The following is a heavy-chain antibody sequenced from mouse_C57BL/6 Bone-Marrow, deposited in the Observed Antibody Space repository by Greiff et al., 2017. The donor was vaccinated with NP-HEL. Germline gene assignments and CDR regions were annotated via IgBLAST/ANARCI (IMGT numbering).Heavy chain of an antibody. CDR3: ARKVYYGSSYDYFDY. CDR1: GYTFTSYG. J-gene: IGHJ2*01. Sequence: QVQLQQSGAELARPGASVKLSCKASGYTFTSYGISWVKQRTGQGLEWIGEIYPRSGNTYYNEKFKGKATLTADKSSSTAYMELRSLTSEDSAVYFCARKVYYGSSYDYFDYWGQGTTLTVSS. V-gene: IGHV1-81*01. CDR2: IYPRSGNT. D-gene: IGHD1-1*01.